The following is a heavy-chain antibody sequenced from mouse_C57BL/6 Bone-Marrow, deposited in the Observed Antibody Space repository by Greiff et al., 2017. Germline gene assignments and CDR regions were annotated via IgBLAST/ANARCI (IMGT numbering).Heavy chain of an antibody. D-gene: IGHD1-1*01. Sequence: VQLQQSGPELVKPGDSVKISCKASGYSFTGYFMNWVMQSHGKSLEWIGRINPYNGDTFYNQKFKGKATLTVDKSSSTAHMELRSLTSEDSAVYYCARSRSYYYGSGHFDYWGQGTTLTVSS. J-gene: IGHJ2*01. CDR1: GYSFTGYF. CDR3: ARSRSYYYGSGHFDY. V-gene: IGHV1-20*01. CDR2: INPYNGDT.